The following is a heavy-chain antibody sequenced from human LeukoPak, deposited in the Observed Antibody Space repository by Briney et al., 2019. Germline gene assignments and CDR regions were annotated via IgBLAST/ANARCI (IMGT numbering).Heavy chain of an antibody. CDR3: ARVRQLFFGYFFIDV. V-gene: IGHV1-8*01. Sequence: GASVNVSCKASVYTFTSYDINWVRQATGQGLEWVGWMNPNSGNTGYAQKFQGRVTITRNTSISTAYMELRSLRCGDTGVLYCARVRQLFFGYFFIDVRGKGTTVTVSS. J-gene: IGHJ6*03. CDR1: VYTFTSYD. D-gene: IGHD6-6*01. CDR2: MNPNSGNT.